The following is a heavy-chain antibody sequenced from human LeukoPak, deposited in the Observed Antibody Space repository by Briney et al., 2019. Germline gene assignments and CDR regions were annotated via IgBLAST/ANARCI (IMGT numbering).Heavy chain of an antibody. Sequence: PSETLSLTCTVSGYSISSGYYWGWIRQPPGKGLEWIGSIYHSGSTYYNPSLKSRVTISVDTSKNQFSLKLSSVTATDTAVYYCARLVATSRFDPRGQGTLVTVSS. D-gene: IGHD5-12*01. V-gene: IGHV4-38-2*02. CDR1: GYSISSGYY. J-gene: IGHJ5*02. CDR2: IYHSGST. CDR3: ARLVATSRFDP.